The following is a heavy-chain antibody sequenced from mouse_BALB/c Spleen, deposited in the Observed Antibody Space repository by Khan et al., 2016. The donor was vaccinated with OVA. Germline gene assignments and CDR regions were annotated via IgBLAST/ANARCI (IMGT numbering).Heavy chain of an antibody. V-gene: IGHV9-3-1*01. CDR2: INTYTDEP. CDR3: ASGGDRNVKD. D-gene: IGHD2-13*01. CDR1: GFTFTNYG. J-gene: IGHJ1*01. Sequence: QIQLVQSGPELKKPGATVKISCTASGFTFTNYGMNWVKQAPGKGLKWMGWINTYTDEPTYADDFKGRFAFSLDTSASTAYLQINNLTNEDTATYTGASGGDRNVKDWGEGTTVTVSS.